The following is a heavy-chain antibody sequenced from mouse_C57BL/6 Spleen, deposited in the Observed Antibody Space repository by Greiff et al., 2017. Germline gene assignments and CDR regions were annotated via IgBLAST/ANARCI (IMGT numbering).Heavy chain of an antibody. Sequence: LQESGAELARPGASVKLSCKASGYTFTSYCISWVKQRPGQGLEWIGEIYPRSGNTNYNEKFKGKATLTADKSSSTAYMELSSLTSEASAVYVCAREVVLLRDDYAMDYWGQGTSVTVSS. J-gene: IGHJ4*01. CDR2: IYPRSGNT. CDR1: GYTFTSYC. CDR3: AREVVLLRDDYAMDY. V-gene: IGHV1-81*01. D-gene: IGHD1-1*01.